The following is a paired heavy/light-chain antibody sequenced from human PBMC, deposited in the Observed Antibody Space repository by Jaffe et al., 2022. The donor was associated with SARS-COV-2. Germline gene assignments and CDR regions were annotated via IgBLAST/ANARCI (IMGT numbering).Light chain of an antibody. CDR1: QSVRSNS. J-gene: IGKJ1*01. CDR2: SAS. Sequence: ENVLTQSPGTLSLSPGERATLSCRASQSVRSNSLAWYQLKPGQAPRVLIYSASSRATGIPDRFSGSGSGTDFTLSISGLEPEDFAVYYCQQYDNSRWTFGQGTKVEIK. CDR3: QQYDNSRWT. V-gene: IGKV3-20*01.
Heavy chain of an antibody. Sequence: EVQLLESGGGLVQPGTSLRLSCVGSGFTFNSHAMTWVRQAPGKGLEWVSSIDSSGGSTYYTDSVKGRFTISRDNYKNTLYLQMNGLRAEDTAVYHCANVFNHYDSSRIWGQGTLVTVSS. CDR1: GFTFNSHA. CDR2: IDSSGGST. CDR3: ANVFNHYDSSRI. V-gene: IGHV3-23*01. D-gene: IGHD3-22*01. J-gene: IGHJ4*02.